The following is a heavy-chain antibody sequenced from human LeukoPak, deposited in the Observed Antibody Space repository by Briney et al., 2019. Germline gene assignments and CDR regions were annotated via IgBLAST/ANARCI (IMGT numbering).Heavy chain of an antibody. CDR2: MYYTGST. D-gene: IGHD6-19*01. Sequence: SETLSLTCTVSGGPLSAYYWGWIRQPPGKGLEWIGSMYYTGSTYYSPSLKSRVTISVDTSKNQFSLKLSSVTAADTAVYYCARQSDSSGWSTYGYWGQGTLVTVSS. CDR1: GGPLSAYY. J-gene: IGHJ4*02. CDR3: ARQSDSSGWSTYGY. V-gene: IGHV4-39*01.